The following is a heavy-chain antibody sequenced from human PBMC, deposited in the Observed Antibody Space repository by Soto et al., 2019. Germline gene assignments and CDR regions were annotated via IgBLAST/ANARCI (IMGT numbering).Heavy chain of an antibody. CDR1: GGSISSGDYY. Sequence: QVQLQESGPGLVKPSQTLSLTCTVSGGSISSGDYYWSWIRQPPGKGLEWIGYIYYSGSTYYNPSLKSRVTISVDTSKDHFALKLSSVTAADTAVYYCATIKLGSNRLDYWGQGTLVTVSS. J-gene: IGHJ4*02. D-gene: IGHD3-10*01. CDR2: IYYSGST. V-gene: IGHV4-30-4*01. CDR3: ATIKLGSNRLDY.